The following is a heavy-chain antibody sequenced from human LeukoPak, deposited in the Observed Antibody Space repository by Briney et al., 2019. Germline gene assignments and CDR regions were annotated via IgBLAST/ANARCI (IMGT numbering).Heavy chain of an antibody. CDR3: ANVFRPIVVPAAIPPGPSHEDFQH. J-gene: IGHJ1*01. Sequence: GGSLRLSCAASGFTFSSYGMHWVRQAPGKRLEWVAVISYDGSNKYYADSVKGRFTISRDNSKNTLYLQMNSLRAEDTAVYYCANVFRPIVVPAAIPPGPSHEDFQHWGQGTLVTVPS. CDR2: ISYDGSNK. D-gene: IGHD2-2*01. V-gene: IGHV3-30*18. CDR1: GFTFSSYG.